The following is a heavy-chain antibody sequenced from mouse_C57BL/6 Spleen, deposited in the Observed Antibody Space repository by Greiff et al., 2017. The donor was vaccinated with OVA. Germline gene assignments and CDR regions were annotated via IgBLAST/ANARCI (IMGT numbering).Heavy chain of an antibody. D-gene: IGHD1-1*01. V-gene: IGHV1-62-2*01. Sequence: VRLQQSGAELVKPGASVKLSCKASGYTFTEYTIHWVKQRSGQGLEWIGWFYPGSGSIKYNEKFKDKATLTADKSSSTVYMELSRLTSEDSAVYFCARHGRLYGSSYEGVWFAYWGQGTLVTVSA. CDR1: GYTFTEYT. CDR2: FYPGSGSI. J-gene: IGHJ3*01. CDR3: ARHGRLYGSSYEGVWFAY.